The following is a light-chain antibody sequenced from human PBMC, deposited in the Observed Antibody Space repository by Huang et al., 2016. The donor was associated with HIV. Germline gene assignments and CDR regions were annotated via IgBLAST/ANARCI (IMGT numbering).Light chain of an antibody. J-gene: IGKJ1*01. CDR2: AAS. V-gene: IGKV3-15*01. CDR3: QQYNNWPRT. CDR1: QSVSSN. Sequence: EIVMTQSPATLSVSPGERATLSCRASQSVSSNLAWYLQKPGQAPRLLIYAASTRATGIPSRFSGSGSGTEFTRTISSLQSEDFAVYYCQQYNNWPRTFGQGTKVEIK.